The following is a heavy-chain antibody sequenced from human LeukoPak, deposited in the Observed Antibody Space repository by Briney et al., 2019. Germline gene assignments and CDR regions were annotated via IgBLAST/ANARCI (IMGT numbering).Heavy chain of an antibody. D-gene: IGHD3-22*01. J-gene: IGHJ3*02. CDR1: GFIFSRDW. Sequence: GGSLRLSCATSGFIFSRDWMTWVRQAPGKGPEWVANIKGDGSKKNLVDSVKGRFTISRDNAKNTLYLEMSSLRAEDTAVYYCARDSNPGDSSGYYDAFDIWGQGTKVTVSS. V-gene: IGHV3-7*03. CDR3: ARDSNPGDSSGYYDAFDI. CDR2: IKGDGSKK.